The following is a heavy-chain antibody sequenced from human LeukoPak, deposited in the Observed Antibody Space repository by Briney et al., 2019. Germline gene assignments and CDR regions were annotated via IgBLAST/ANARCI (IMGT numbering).Heavy chain of an antibody. J-gene: IGHJ5*02. D-gene: IGHD3-9*01. Sequence: ASVKVSCKASGGTFTNYAINWVRQAPGQGLEWMGRIIPILDVTNYAQKFQGRVTITADQSTSTAYMELSSVRSEKTGVYNSGRGGGVDILTGFQSWGQGTLVTVSS. CDR1: GGTFTNYA. CDR2: IIPILDVT. CDR3: GRGGGVDILTGFQS. V-gene: IGHV1-69*04.